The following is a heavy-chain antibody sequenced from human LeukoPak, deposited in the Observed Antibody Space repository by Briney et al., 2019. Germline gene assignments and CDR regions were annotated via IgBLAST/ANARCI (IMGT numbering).Heavy chain of an antibody. V-gene: IGHV3-53*01. J-gene: IGHJ4*02. CDR3: ARDPLPYYYDSSGYYYDY. CDR2: LYSGSST. CDR1: GFTVSTNY. Sequence: PGGSLRLSCAASGFTVSTNYMNWVRQAPGKGLEWVSILYSGSSTYYADSVEGRFTISRDSSKNSLYLQMNSLRAEDTAVYYCARDPLPYYYDSSGYYYDYWGQGTLVTVSS. D-gene: IGHD3-22*01.